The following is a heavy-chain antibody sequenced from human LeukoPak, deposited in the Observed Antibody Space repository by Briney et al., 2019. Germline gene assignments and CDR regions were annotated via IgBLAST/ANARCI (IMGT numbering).Heavy chain of an antibody. CDR1: GYSFTSYW. CDR3: XXXXXLLEWLSLGDAFDI. J-gene: IGHJ3*02. Sequence: GESLKISCKGSGYSFTSYWIGWVRQMPGKGLEWMGIIYPGDSDTRYSPSFQGQVTISADKSISTAYLQWSSLKASDTAMHYXXXXXXLLEWLSLGDAFDIWGQGTMVTVSS. D-gene: IGHD3-3*01. V-gene: IGHV5-51*01. CDR2: IYPGDSDT.